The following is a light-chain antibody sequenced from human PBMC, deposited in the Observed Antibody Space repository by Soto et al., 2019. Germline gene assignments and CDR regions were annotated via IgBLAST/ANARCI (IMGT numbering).Light chain of an antibody. V-gene: IGKV1-27*01. J-gene: IGKJ3*01. CDR1: QGISNY. CDR2: AAS. Sequence: DIQMTQSPSSLSASVGDRVTITCRASQGISNYLAWYQQKPGKVPKLLIYAASTLQSGVPSRFSGSGSGTDFTLTISSLQHKAVATCYCQKYNSAPEITFGPGTKVDI. CDR3: QKYNSAPEIT.